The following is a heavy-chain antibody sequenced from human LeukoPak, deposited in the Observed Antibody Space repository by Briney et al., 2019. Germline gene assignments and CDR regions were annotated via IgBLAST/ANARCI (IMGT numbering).Heavy chain of an antibody. CDR3: AREKEGIAAAGTMDV. D-gene: IGHD6-13*01. Sequence: PSETLSLTCTVSGGSISSGSYYWSWIRQPAGKELEWIGRIYTSGSTNYNPSLKSRVTISVDTSKNQFSLKLSSVTAADTAVYYCAREKEGIAAAGTMDVWGKGTTVTISS. CDR1: GGSISSGSYY. V-gene: IGHV4-61*02. CDR2: IYTSGST. J-gene: IGHJ6*04.